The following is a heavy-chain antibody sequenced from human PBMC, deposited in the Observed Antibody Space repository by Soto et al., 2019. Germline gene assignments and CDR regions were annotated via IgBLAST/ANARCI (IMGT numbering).Heavy chain of an antibody. CDR2: ISDYDGYT. Sequence: QVQLVQSGAEVKKPGASVKVSCKASSHTFISYGINWGRQAPGQGLEWMGWISDYDGYTTYAQKLQGRVTMTTDTSTSTVYMELRSLKSDDTAVYYCSTPVLDYWGQGTLVTVSS. J-gene: IGHJ4*02. CDR1: SHTFISYG. V-gene: IGHV1-18*04. D-gene: IGHD2-15*01. CDR3: STPVLDY.